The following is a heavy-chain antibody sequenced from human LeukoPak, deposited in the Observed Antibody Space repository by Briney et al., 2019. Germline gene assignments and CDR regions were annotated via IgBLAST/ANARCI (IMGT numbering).Heavy chain of an antibody. CDR3: ARANYGSGNDAFDI. Sequence: PSETLSLTCAVYGGSFSGYYWSWICQPPGKGLEWIGEINHSGSTNYNPSLKSRVTISVDTSKNQFSLKLSSVTAADTAVYYCARANYGSGNDAFDIWGQGTMVTVSS. CDR2: INHSGST. V-gene: IGHV4-34*01. J-gene: IGHJ3*02. CDR1: GGSFSGYY. D-gene: IGHD3-10*01.